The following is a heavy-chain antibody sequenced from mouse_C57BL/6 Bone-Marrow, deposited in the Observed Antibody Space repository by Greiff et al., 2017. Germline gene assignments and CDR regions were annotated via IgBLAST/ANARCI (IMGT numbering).Heavy chain of an antibody. J-gene: IGHJ2*01. CDR3: AREGDGDPFDY. CDR2: INPYNGDT. V-gene: IGHV1-20*01. Sequence: EVQLVESGPELVKPGDSVKISCKASGYSFTGYFMNWVMQSHGKSLEWIGRINPYNGDTFYNQKFKGKATLTVDKSSSTAHMELRSLTSEDSAVYYCAREGDGDPFDYWGQGTTLTVSS. CDR1: GYSFTGYF. D-gene: IGHD2-3*01.